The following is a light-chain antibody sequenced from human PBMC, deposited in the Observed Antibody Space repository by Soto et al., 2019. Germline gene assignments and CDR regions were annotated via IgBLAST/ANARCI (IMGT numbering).Light chain of an antibody. J-gene: IGKJ1*01. CDR2: AAS. V-gene: IGKV1-12*01. CDR1: QGISSW. Sequence: DIQMPQSPSSVSASVGDRVTITCRASQGISSWLAWYQQKPGKAPKLLIYAASSLQSGAPARCSRSGSWTDFTLTISSLQPEDFATYYCAQANSFPRTFGQRTKVEIK. CDR3: AQANSFPRT.